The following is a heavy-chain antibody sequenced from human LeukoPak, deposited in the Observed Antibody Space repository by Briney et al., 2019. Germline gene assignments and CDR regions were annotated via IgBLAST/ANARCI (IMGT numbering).Heavy chain of an antibody. Sequence: GRSLRLSCAASGFTFSSYGMHWVRQAPGKGLEWVAVISYDGSNKYYADSVKGRFTISRDNSKNTLYLQMNSLRAEDTAVYYCARENSYGYFDYWGQGTLVTVSS. CDR3: ARENSYGYFDY. V-gene: IGHV3-30*03. D-gene: IGHD5-18*01. J-gene: IGHJ4*02. CDR1: GFTFSSYG. CDR2: ISYDGSNK.